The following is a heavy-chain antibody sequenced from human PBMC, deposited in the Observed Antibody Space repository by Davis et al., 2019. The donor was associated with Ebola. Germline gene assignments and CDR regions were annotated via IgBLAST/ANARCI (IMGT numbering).Heavy chain of an antibody. D-gene: IGHD3-22*01. CDR1: GYTFTSYG. V-gene: IGHV1-18*01. J-gene: IGHJ6*02. CDR2: ISAYNGNT. CDR3: AGGGITMVVVPLDYNFYAMDV. Sequence: ASVKVSCKASGYTFTSYGISWVRQAPGQGLEWMGWISAYNGNTNYAQKLQGRVTMTTDTSTSTAYMELSRLRSDDTAVYYCAGGGITMVVVPLDYNFYAMDVWGQGTTVTVSS.